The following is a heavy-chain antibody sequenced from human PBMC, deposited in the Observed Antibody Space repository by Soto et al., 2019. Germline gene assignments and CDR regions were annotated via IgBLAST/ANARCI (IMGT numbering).Heavy chain of an antibody. CDR2: IYDGGST. D-gene: IGHD3-10*01. CDR1: GGFISSGGYF. Sequence: SEALSLTLYVNGGFISSGGYFWTWIHQPPGKGLEWTGYIYDGGSTYYNPSLKSRFNISVDTSKNQFSLKLRSVTAADTAVYYCARGPAGLGAFDIWGQGTMVTVSS. J-gene: IGHJ3*02. CDR3: ARGPAGLGAFDI. V-gene: IGHV4-31*03.